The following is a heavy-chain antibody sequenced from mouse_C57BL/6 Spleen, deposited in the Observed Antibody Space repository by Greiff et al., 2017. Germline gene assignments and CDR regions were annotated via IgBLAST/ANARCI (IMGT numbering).Heavy chain of an antibody. CDR2: IYPGDGGT. J-gene: IGHJ3*01. Sequence: VQLQQSGPELVKPGASVKISCKASGYAFSSSWMNWVKQRPGKGLEWIGRIYPGDGGTNYNGKFKGKATLTADNSSSTAYMQLSSLTSEDSAVYYCARFDYDCPFDDWGKGTLVTVSA. V-gene: IGHV1-82*01. CDR1: GYAFSSSW. D-gene: IGHD2-4*01. CDR3: ARFDYDCPFDD.